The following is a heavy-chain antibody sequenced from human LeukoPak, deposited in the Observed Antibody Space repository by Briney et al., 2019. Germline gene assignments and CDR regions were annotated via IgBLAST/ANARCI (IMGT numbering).Heavy chain of an antibody. CDR1: GFIIGNNY. D-gene: IGHD2-8*01. CDR2: IFSHGEA. CDR3: ARDPPAVSINTYA. Sequence: GGSLRLSCAASGFIIGNNYKNWVRQAPGKGLEWVSLIFSHGEASYADSVKGRFTISRDNSKNTLYLQMNGLRVEDTAVYYCARDPPAVSINTYAWGQGTLVTVSS. V-gene: IGHV3-66*01. J-gene: IGHJ4*02.